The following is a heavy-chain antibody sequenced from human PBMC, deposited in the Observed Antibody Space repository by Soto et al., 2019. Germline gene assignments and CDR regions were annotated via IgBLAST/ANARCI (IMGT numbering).Heavy chain of an antibody. J-gene: IGHJ2*01. CDR2: ISGSGGST. V-gene: IGHV3-23*01. CDR1: GFTFSSYA. D-gene: IGHD4-17*01. CDR3: AKFANFVPGDYVLFWYFDL. Sequence: EVQLLESGGGLVQPGGSLRLSCAASGFTFSSYAMSWVRQAPGKGLEWVSAISGSGGSTYYADSVKGRFTISRDNSKNTLYLQMNSLRAEDTAVYYCAKFANFVPGDYVLFWYFDLWGRGTLVTVSS.